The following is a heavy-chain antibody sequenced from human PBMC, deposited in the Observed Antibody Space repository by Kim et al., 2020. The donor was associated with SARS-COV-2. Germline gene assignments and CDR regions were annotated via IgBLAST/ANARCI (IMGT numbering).Heavy chain of an antibody. CDR3: ATGLYGWDHFDF. J-gene: IGHJ4*02. V-gene: IGHV4-61*01. D-gene: IGHD6-19*01. Sequence: SETLSLTCSVSNDSVSGTSHYWNWIRQSPGGGLEWIGYVLNSDAGYNPSLKSRVTISKDTSKNQVSLSLTSVIAADTAVYYCATGLYGWDHFDFWGQGIKVTVSS. CDR2: VLNSDA. CDR1: NDSVSGTSHY.